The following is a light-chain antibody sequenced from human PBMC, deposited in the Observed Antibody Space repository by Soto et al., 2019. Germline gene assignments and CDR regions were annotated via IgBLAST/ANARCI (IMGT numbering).Light chain of an antibody. V-gene: IGKV3-20*01. Sequence: EIVLTQSPGTLSLSPGERATLSCRASQSVSNNYLAWYQQKPGQAPRLLIYGASNRATGIPDRFSGSGSGTEFTLTITSVQPDDFATYYCQHYNSYGTFGQGTKVDIK. CDR3: QHYNSYGT. J-gene: IGKJ1*01. CDR2: GAS. CDR1: QSVSNNY.